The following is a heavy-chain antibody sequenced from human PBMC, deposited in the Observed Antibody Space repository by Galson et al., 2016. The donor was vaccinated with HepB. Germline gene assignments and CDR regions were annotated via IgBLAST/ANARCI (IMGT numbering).Heavy chain of an antibody. CDR1: GSTFSSYW. V-gene: IGHV3-74*01. J-gene: IGHJ4*01. CDR3: ARGLAGIDDY. D-gene: IGHD6-19*01. CDR2: INRDGSST. Sequence: SLRLSCAASGSTFSSYWMHWVRLGSGKGLVWVSRINRDGSSTSYADSVKGRFTISRDNAKNTLYLQMNSLRAEDTAVYYCARGLAGIDDYWGQGTLVTVSS.